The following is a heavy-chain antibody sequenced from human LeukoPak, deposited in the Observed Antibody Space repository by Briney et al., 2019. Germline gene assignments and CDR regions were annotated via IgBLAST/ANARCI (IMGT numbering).Heavy chain of an antibody. D-gene: IGHD1-26*01. V-gene: IGHV3-21*01. CDR3: ALWSAEYFQH. CDR2: ISSSSYYI. CDR1: GFIFSSYD. J-gene: IGHJ1*01. Sequence: GGSLRLSCVASGFIFSSYDMDWVRQAPGKGLEWVASISSSSYYIYYSDSLKGRFTISRDNAKNSLYLQMNSLRAEDTAVYYCALWSAEYFQHWGQGTLVTVSS.